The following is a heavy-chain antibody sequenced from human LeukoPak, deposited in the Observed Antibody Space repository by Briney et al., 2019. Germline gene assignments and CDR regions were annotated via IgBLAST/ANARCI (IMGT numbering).Heavy chain of an antibody. CDR2: IWYDGSNK. CDR1: GFTFSRFG. D-gene: IGHD3-10*01. CDR3: ARANYGSGSNYYYGLDV. Sequence: GRSLRLSCAASGFTFSRFGMHWVRQAPGKGLEWVAVIWYDGSNKYYEDFVKGRFTISRDNSQNTLYLQMSSLRVEDTAVYYCARANYGSGSNYYYGLDVWGEGTTVTVSS. J-gene: IGHJ6*04. V-gene: IGHV3-33*01.